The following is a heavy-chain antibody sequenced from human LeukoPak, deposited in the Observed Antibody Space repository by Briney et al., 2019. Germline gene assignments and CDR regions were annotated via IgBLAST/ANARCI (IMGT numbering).Heavy chain of an antibody. CDR2: IYHSGST. Sequence: SETLSLTCTVSGCSISSGYCWGWIRQPPGKGLEWIGSIYHSGSTYYSPSLKSRVTISVDTSKNQFSLKLSSVTAADTAVYYCARVGCSSTSCYLPYYYYYMDVWGKGTTVTVSS. J-gene: IGHJ6*03. V-gene: IGHV4-38-2*02. CDR3: ARVGCSSTSCYLPYYYYYMDV. D-gene: IGHD2-2*01. CDR1: GCSISSGYC.